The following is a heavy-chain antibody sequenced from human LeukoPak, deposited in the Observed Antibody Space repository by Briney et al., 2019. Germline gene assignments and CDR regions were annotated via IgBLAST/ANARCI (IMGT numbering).Heavy chain of an antibody. CDR3: ARDWVVGATMAD. D-gene: IGHD1-26*01. CDR2: ISSSSSYI. CDR1: GFTFSSYS. V-gene: IGHV3-21*01. Sequence: GGSLRLSCAASGFTFSSYSMNWVRQAPGKGLEWVSSISSSSSYIYYADSVKGRFTISRDNAKNSLYLQMNSLRAEDTAVYYCARDWVVGATMADWGQGTLVTVSS. J-gene: IGHJ4*02.